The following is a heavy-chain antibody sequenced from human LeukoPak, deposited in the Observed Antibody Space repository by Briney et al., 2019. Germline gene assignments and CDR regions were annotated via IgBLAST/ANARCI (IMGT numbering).Heavy chain of an antibody. D-gene: IGHD3-22*01. V-gene: IGHV1-2*02. Sequence: GASVKVSCKASGYTFTGYYMHWVRQAPGQGLEWMGWINPNSGGTNYAQKFQGRVTMTRDTSISTAYMELSRLRSDDTAVYYCARSSHPYYYDSSGYLEYWGQGTLVTVSS. CDR1: GYTFTGYY. CDR3: ARSSHPYYYDSSGYLEY. J-gene: IGHJ4*02. CDR2: INPNSGGT.